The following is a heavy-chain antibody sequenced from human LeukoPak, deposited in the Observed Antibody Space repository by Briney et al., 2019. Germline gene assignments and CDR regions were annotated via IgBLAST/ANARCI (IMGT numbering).Heavy chain of an antibody. CDR3: AKNPERYSSGYLNFDY. CDR1: GFSFSSYW. CDR2: IKQDGSEK. Sequence: GGSLRLSCAASGFSFSSYWMSWVRQAPGKGLEWVANIKQDGSEKYYVDSVKGRFTISRDNAKNSLYLQMNSLRAEDTAVYYCAKNPERYSSGYLNFDYWGQGTLVTVSS. V-gene: IGHV3-7*01. D-gene: IGHD3-22*01. J-gene: IGHJ4*02.